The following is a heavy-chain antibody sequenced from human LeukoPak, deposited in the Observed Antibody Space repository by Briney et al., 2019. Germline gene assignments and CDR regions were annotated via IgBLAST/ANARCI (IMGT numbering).Heavy chain of an antibody. Sequence: GESLKISRKGSGYSFTSYWIGWVRQMPGKGLEWMGIIYPGDSDTRYSPSFQGQVTISADKSISIAYLQWSSLKASDTAMYYCARPHDCWSGYPDYWGQGTLVTVSS. D-gene: IGHD3-3*01. J-gene: IGHJ4*02. CDR3: ARPHDCWSGYPDY. CDR1: GYSFTSYW. V-gene: IGHV5-51*01. CDR2: IYPGDSDT.